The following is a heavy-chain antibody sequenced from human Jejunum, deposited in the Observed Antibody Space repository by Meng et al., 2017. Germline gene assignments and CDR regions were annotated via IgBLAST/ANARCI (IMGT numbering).Heavy chain of an antibody. CDR3: AKLVSS. J-gene: IGHJ3*01. Sequence: GESLKISCAASGFTFSSHAVSWVRQAPGKGLEWASSISTSVGSTFYADSVKGRFTISRDNSKNTLYLQMNSLRAEDTAVYFCAKLVSSWGQGTMVTVSS. V-gene: IGHV3-23*01. CDR2: ISTSVGST. CDR1: GFTFSSHA. D-gene: IGHD2/OR15-2a*01.